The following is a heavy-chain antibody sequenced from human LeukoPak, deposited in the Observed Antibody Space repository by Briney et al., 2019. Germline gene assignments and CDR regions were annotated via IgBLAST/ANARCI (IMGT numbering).Heavy chain of an antibody. V-gene: IGHV3-23*01. J-gene: IGHJ4*02. CDR1: GFTFSSYA. CDR2: ISGSGGST. D-gene: IGHD5-18*01. CDR3: AKVRSYGYVPFDY. Sequence: GGSLRLSCAASGFTFSSYAMSWVRQAPGKGLEWVSAISGSGGSTYYADSVKGRFTISRDNSKNTLYLQMNSLGAEDTAVYYCAKVRSYGYVPFDYWGQGTLVTVSS.